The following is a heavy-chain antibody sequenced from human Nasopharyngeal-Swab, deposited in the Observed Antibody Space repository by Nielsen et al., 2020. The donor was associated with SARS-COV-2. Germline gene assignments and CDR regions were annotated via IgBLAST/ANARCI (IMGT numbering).Heavy chain of an antibody. J-gene: IGHJ4*02. CDR2: ISYDGSNK. CDR3: AKQIVVPAAPYFDY. V-gene: IGHV3-30*18. CDR1: GFTFSSYG. D-gene: IGHD2-2*01. Sequence: GESLKISCAASGFTFSSYGMHWVRQAPGKGLEWVAVISYDGSNKYYADSVKGRFTISRDNSKNTLYLQMNSLRAEDTAGYYCAKQIVVPAAPYFDYWGQGTLVTVSS.